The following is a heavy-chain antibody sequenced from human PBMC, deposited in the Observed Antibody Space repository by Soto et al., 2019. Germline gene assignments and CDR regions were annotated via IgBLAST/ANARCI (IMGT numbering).Heavy chain of an antibody. CDR2: IYSGGST. J-gene: IGHJ5*02. D-gene: IGHD1-26*01. Sequence: EVQLVESGGGLVQPGGSLRLSCAASGFTVSNNYINWVRQAPGKGLEWVSVIYSGGSTYYADSVKGRFTISRDNSKNTLYLQMNSLRAEDTAVYDCARGGPPTSNWFDPWGQGTLVTVSS. CDR1: GFTVSNNY. V-gene: IGHV3-66*01. CDR3: ARGGPPTSNWFDP.